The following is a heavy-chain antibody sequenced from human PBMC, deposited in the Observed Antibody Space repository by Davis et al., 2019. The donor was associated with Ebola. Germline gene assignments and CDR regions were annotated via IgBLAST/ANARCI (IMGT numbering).Heavy chain of an antibody. Sequence: GESLKISCAASGFTFSSYEMNWVRQAPGKGLEWVGRIKSKTDGGTTDYAAPVKGRFTISRDDSKNTLYLQMNSLKTEDTAVYYCTTVTSIFYGDYVRYWGQGTLVTVSS. J-gene: IGHJ4*02. CDR1: GFTFSSYE. D-gene: IGHD4-17*01. V-gene: IGHV3-15*07. CDR3: TTVTSIFYGDYVRY. CDR2: IKSKTDGGTT.